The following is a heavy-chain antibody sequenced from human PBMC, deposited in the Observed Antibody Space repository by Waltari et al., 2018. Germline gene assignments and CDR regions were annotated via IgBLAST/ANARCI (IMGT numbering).Heavy chain of an antibody. V-gene: IGHV1-69*01. CDR2: IIPTFQKV. Sequence: QVQLVQSGAEVKPPGSSVKVPCKAAGGSFPTVGPHWVRQAPGQGMEWMGGIIPTFQKVAYAQEFQGRVSITADDYTGTAYMELTSLRFEDTAVYYCAGGTPLRFFVHWGQGTRVTVSS. CDR3: AGGTPLRFFVH. J-gene: IGHJ4*02. CDR1: GGSFPTVG.